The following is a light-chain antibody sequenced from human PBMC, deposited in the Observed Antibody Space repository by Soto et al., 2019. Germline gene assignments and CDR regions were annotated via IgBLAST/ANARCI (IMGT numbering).Light chain of an antibody. CDR3: QQRSTWPLT. CDR1: QSVSNY. J-gene: IGKJ4*01. V-gene: IGKV3-11*01. CDR2: DAS. Sequence: EIVLTQSPATLASSPGERATLSCRASQSVSNYLGWYQQKPGQAPRLLIYDASNRATGIPARFSGSGSGTDFTLTISSLEPEDFAVYYCQQRSTWPLTFGGGTKVEIK.